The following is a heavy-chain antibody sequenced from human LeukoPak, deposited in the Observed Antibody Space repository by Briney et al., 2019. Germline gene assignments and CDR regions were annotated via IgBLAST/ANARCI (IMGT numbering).Heavy chain of an antibody. D-gene: IGHD3-10*01. J-gene: IGHJ5*02. CDR3: ARDSGSLGENWFDP. V-gene: IGHV1-46*01. Sequence: SVKVSCKASGCTFTSYYMYWVQQAPGQGLEWIGIINPSGGSTSYAQKFQGRVTMTRDTSTSTVYMELSSLRSEDTAVYYCARDSGSLGENWFDPWGQGTLVTVSS. CDR2: INPSGGST. CDR1: GCTFTSYY.